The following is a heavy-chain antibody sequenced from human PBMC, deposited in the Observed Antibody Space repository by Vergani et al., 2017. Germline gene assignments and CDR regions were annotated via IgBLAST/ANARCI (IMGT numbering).Heavy chain of an antibody. D-gene: IGHD6-13*01. CDR1: GGSISSYY. Sequence: QVQLQESGPGLVKPSETLSLTCTVSGGSISSYYWSWIRQPAGKGLEWIGRIYTSGSTNYNPSLKSRVTMSVDTSKNQFSLKLCSVTAADTAVYYCARGIAAADTYYYYGMDVWGQGTTVTVSS. J-gene: IGHJ6*02. CDR2: IYTSGST. CDR3: ARGIAAADTYYYYGMDV. V-gene: IGHV4-4*07.